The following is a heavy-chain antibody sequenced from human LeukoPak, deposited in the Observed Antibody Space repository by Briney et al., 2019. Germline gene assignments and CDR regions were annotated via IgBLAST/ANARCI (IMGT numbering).Heavy chain of an antibody. CDR2: ISAYNGNT. Sequence: GASVKVSCKAAGFTFKIYGFSWVRQAPGQGLEWMGWISAYNGNTNYAQKFQGRVTMTTDTSTSTAYLEVRSLRSDDTAVYYCARDVSYSGSGTYGDYWGQGTLVTVSP. CDR1: GFTFKIYG. D-gene: IGHD3-10*01. J-gene: IGHJ4*02. CDR3: ARDVSYSGSGTYGDY. V-gene: IGHV1-18*01.